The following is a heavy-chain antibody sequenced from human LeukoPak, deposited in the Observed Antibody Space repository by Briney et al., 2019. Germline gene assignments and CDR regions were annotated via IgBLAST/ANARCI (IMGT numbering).Heavy chain of an antibody. V-gene: IGHV1-18*01. J-gene: IGHJ4*02. Sequence: ASVKVSCKASGYTFVTYGINWVLQAPGQGPEWIGWISTYNGNTKYALKFQDRVTLTRDTSTTTAYMELKSLTSDDRAVYYCARASFDHWGQGTLVIVSS. CDR3: ARASFDH. CDR2: ISTYNGNT. CDR1: GYTFVTYG.